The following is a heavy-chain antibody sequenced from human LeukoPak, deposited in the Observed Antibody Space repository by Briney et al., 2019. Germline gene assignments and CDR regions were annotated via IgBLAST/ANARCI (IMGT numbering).Heavy chain of an antibody. CDR1: GFTFSNYW. Sequence: LPGGSLRLSCAASGFTFSNYWMSWVRQAPGKGLEWVANIKPDGSADYYVNSLKGRFTISRDNAKSSLFLEMISLTAEDTAVYYCAREGTILWNYFDSWGQGTLVTVSS. D-gene: IGHD4/OR15-4a*01. CDR3: AREGTILWNYFDS. J-gene: IGHJ4*02. V-gene: IGHV3-7*01. CDR2: IKPDGSAD.